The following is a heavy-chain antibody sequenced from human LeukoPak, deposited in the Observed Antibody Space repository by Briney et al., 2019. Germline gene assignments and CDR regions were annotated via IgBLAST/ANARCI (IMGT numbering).Heavy chain of an antibody. CDR3: ARGVVVVAANDY. Sequence: GGSLRLSCAASGLTFSSYEMNWVRQAPGKGLEWVSYISSSGSTIYYADSVKGRFTISRDNAKNSLYLQMNSLRAEDTAVYYCARGVVVVAANDYWGQGTLVSVSS. CDR2: ISSSGSTI. CDR1: GLTFSSYE. J-gene: IGHJ4*02. D-gene: IGHD2-15*01. V-gene: IGHV3-48*03.